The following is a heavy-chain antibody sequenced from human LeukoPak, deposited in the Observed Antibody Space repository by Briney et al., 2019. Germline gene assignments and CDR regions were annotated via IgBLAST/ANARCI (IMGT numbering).Heavy chain of an antibody. Sequence: SETLSLTCAVYGGSFSGYYWSWIRQPPGKGLEWIGEINHSGSTNYNPSLKSRVTISVDTSKNQFSLKLSSVTAADTAVYYCARHTCVWGRYRYSYRSDYWGQGTLVTVSS. D-gene: IGHD3-16*02. J-gene: IGHJ4*02. CDR3: ARHTCVWGRYRYSYRSDY. CDR1: GGSFSGYY. V-gene: IGHV4-34*01. CDR2: INHSGST.